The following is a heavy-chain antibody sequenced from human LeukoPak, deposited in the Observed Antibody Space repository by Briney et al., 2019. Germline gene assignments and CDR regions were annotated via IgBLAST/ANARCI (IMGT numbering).Heavy chain of an antibody. CDR2: IRCDGSNK. J-gene: IGHJ4*02. V-gene: IGHV3-30*02. CDR3: AKDYISRIVVVPAAIPFCFGY. D-gene: IGHD2-2*02. Sequence: GGSLRLSCAASGFTFSSYGMHWVRQAPGKGLEWVAFIRCDGSNKYYADSVKGRFTISRDNSKNTLYLQMNSLRAEDTAVYYCAKDYISRIVVVPAAIPFCFGYWGQGTLVTVSS. CDR1: GFTFSSYG.